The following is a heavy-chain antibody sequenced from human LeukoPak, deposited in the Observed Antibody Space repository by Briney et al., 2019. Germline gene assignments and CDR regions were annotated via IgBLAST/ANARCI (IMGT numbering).Heavy chain of an antibody. CDR1: GGTFSSYA. D-gene: IGHD2-15*01. CDR2: IIPIFGTA. V-gene: IGHV1-69*13. Sequence: SVKVSCKASGGTFSSYAISWVRRAPGQGLEWMGGIIPIFGTANYAQKFQGRVTITADESTSTAYMELSSLRSEDTAVYYCAREYCSGGSCYGDDAFDIWGQGTMVTVSS. CDR3: AREYCSGGSCYGDDAFDI. J-gene: IGHJ3*02.